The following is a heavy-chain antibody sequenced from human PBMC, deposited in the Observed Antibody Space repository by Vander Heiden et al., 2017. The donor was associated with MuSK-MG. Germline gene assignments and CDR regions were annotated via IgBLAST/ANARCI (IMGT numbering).Heavy chain of an antibody. V-gene: IGHV3-21*02. J-gene: IGHJ6*02. CDR3: ARVYRFKGTGYYYYGMDV. CDR1: GFTFRTYS. CDR2: ISSTSSYL. Sequence: EVQLVESGGGLVKPGGSLRLSCAASGFTFRTYSMNWVRQAPGKGLEWVSFISSTSSYLYYADSVKGRVTISRDNAKNSLYRQMNSLRAEETAVYYCARVYRFKGTGYYYYGMDVWCHGTTVTLSS. D-gene: IGHD3-16*02.